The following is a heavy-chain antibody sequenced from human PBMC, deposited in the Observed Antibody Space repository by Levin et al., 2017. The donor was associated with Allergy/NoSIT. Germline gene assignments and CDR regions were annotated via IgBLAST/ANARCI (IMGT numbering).Heavy chain of an antibody. Sequence: SQTLSLTCSVSGGSISKYYWSWIRQTPGKGLEWIGYIYYSGSINYYPSLKSRVTISIDTSKNQFSLRLSSVTAADTAVYYCARLYCSGGNCYLKGYFDYWGQGTLVTVSS. CDR2: IYYSGSI. V-gene: IGHV4-59*08. CDR1: GGSISKYY. CDR3: ARLYCSGGNCYLKGYFDY. D-gene: IGHD2-15*01. J-gene: IGHJ4*02.